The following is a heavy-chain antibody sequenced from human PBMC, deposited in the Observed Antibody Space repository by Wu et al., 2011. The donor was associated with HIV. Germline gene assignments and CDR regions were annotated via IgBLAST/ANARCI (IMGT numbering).Heavy chain of an antibody. CDR1: GGTFNSYG. CDR2: IIPIFGTA. V-gene: IGHV1-69*14. D-gene: IGHD1-1*01. CDR3: ARGLERHQGGAFDI. J-gene: IGHJ3*02. Sequence: QVQLVQSGAAVKKPGSSVKVSCKASGGTFNSYGITWVRQAPGQGLEWMGGIIPIFGTANYAQKFQGRVTITADKSTTTAYMELSSLRSDDTAVYYCARGLERHQGGAFDIWGQGTMVTVSS.